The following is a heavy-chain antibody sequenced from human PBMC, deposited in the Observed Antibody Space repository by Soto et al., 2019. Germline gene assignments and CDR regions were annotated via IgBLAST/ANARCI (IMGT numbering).Heavy chain of an antibody. J-gene: IGHJ4*02. Sequence: QVQLQQSGAGLLKPSETLSLTCDVYGGSFSGYIWTWIRQTPGKGLQWIGQINHSGSANYNPSLXRRVTISVHTSXXXFXXELSSVTAADTAVYYCARGLISGSHYSGGWYYFDSWGQGTQVTVSS. CDR2: INHSGSA. CDR3: ARGLISGSHYSGGWYYFDS. D-gene: IGHD1-26*01. V-gene: IGHV4-34*01. CDR1: GGSFSGYI.